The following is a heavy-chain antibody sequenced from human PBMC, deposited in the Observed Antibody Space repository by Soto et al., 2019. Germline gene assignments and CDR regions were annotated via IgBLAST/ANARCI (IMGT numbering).Heavy chain of an antibody. CDR1: GFTFSGYW. V-gene: IGHV3-7*03. Sequence: QLVESGGGLVQPGGSLRLSCEASGFTFSGYWMSWVRQAPGKGLEGVADIKHDGSVQYYVDSVKGRLTISRDNAKKQLYLQMNGLRAEDTALYYCARAPYSNAWYRFDLWGQGTLVTVSS. J-gene: IGHJ4*02. CDR2: IKHDGSVQ. D-gene: IGHD4-4*01. CDR3: ARAPYSNAWYRFDL.